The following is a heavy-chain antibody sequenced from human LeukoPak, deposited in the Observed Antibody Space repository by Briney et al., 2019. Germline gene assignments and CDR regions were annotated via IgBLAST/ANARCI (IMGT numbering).Heavy chain of an antibody. CDR2: ISYDGSNK. Sequence: GRSLRLSCAASGFTFSSYGMHWVRQAPGKGLEWVAVISYDGSNKYYADSVKGRFTISRDNSKNTLYLQMNSLRAEDTAVYYCAKIQDATTGYYLDYWGQGTLVTVSS. D-gene: IGHD5-18*01. CDR1: GFTFSSYG. V-gene: IGHV3-30*18. CDR3: AKIQDATTGYYLDY. J-gene: IGHJ4*02.